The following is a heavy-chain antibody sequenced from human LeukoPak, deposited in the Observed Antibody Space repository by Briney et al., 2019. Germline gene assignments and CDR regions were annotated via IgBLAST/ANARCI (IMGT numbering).Heavy chain of an antibody. J-gene: IGHJ4*02. CDR3: ARPGGIAAAGTSELLY. D-gene: IGHD6-13*01. V-gene: IGHV1-69*13. CDR2: IIPIFGTA. Sequence: ASVKVSCKASGGTFSSYAISWVRQAPAQGLEWMGGIIPIFGTANYAQKFQGRVTITADESTSTAYMELSSLRSEDTAVYYCARPGGIAAAGTSELLYWGQGTLVTVSS. CDR1: GGTFSSYA.